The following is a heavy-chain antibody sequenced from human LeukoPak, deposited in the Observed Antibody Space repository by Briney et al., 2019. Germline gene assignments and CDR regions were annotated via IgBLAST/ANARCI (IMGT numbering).Heavy chain of an antibody. CDR3: AKGWDNFYFYYYMDV. D-gene: IGHD1-26*01. Sequence: GGSLRLSCAGSGFYSNDYARYAMSWVRQAPGKGLEWVSAISGTADTTKYADSVKGRFTISRDNSKNTLYLQMNSLRAEDTAVYYCAKGWDNFYFYYYMDVWGKGTTVTVSS. CDR2: ISGTADTT. CDR1: GFYSNDYARYA. J-gene: IGHJ6*03. V-gene: IGHV3-23*01.